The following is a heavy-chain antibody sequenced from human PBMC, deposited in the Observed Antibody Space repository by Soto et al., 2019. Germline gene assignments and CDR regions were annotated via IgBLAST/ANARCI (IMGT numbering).Heavy chain of an antibody. Sequence: SETLSLTCTVSGGSISSYYWSWIRQPPGKGLEWIGYIYYSGSTNYNPSLKSRVTISVDTPKNQFSLKLSSVTAADTAVYYCARPFDYGGPFDPWGQGTLVTVSS. J-gene: IGHJ5*02. V-gene: IGHV4-59*08. CDR2: IYYSGST. CDR1: GGSISSYY. D-gene: IGHD4-17*01. CDR3: ARPFDYGGPFDP.